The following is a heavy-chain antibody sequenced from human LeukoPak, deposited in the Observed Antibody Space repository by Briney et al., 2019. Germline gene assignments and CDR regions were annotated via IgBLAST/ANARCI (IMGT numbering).Heavy chain of an antibody. CDR2: IIPIFGTA. Sequence: WASVKVSCKASGGTFSSYAISWVRQAPGQGLEWMGGIIPIFGTANYAQKFQGRVTITADESTSTAYMELSSLRSEDTAVYYCARGGSGSYYTDYWGQGTLVTVSS. CDR1: GGTFSSYA. V-gene: IGHV1-69*13. J-gene: IGHJ4*02. CDR3: ARGGSGSYYTDY. D-gene: IGHD3-10*01.